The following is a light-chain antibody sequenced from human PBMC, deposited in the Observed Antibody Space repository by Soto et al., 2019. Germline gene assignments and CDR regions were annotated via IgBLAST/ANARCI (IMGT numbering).Light chain of an antibody. Sequence: DIQMTQSPSTLSASVGDRVTITCRASQSISSWLAWYQQKPGNAPKLLIYDASSLESGVPSRFSGSGSGTEFNLPISSLQTDDFATYYCQQYKSYSEYTFGQGTKLELK. CDR3: QQYKSYSEYT. V-gene: IGKV1-5*01. J-gene: IGKJ2*01. CDR2: DAS. CDR1: QSISSW.